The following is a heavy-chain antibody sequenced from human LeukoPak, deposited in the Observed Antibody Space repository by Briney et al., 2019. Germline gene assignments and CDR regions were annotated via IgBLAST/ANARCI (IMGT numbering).Heavy chain of an antibody. D-gene: IGHD5-12*01. CDR2: ISAYNGNT. Sequence: ASVKVSCTASVYTFTSYGISWVRQAPGQGLEWMGWISAYNGNTNYAQKLQGRVTMTTDTSTSTAYMELRSLRSDDTAVYYCARNTRKYSGYDYAYWGQGTLVTVSS. CDR1: VYTFTSYG. CDR3: ARNTRKYSGYDYAY. V-gene: IGHV1-18*01. J-gene: IGHJ4*02.